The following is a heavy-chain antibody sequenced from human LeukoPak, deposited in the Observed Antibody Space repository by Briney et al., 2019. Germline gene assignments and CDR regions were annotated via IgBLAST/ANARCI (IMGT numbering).Heavy chain of an antibody. CDR1: GFTFDDYA. CDR3: AKAFHDSSGYYPSFFDY. D-gene: IGHD3-22*01. J-gene: IGHJ4*02. CDR2: IGWNSGSI. V-gene: IGHV3-9*01. Sequence: SLRLSCAASGFTFDDYAMHWVRQAPGKGLQWVSGIGWNSGSIGYADSVKGRFTISRDNAKNSLYLQMNSLRAEDTALYYCAKAFHDSSGYYPSFFDYWGQGTLVTVSS.